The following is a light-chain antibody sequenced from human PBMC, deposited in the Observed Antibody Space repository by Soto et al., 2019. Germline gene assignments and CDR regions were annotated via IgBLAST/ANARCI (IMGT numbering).Light chain of an antibody. Sequence: IQLTQSPSSLSASVGDRVTITCRASRGIINYLAWYQQKPGKAPKLLIYGASTLQSGVPSRFGGSGSGTDFTLTVSSLQPEDFATYYCQQLFMYPTAFGPGTKVDIK. CDR1: RGIINY. CDR2: GAS. J-gene: IGKJ3*01. V-gene: IGKV1-9*01. CDR3: QQLFMYPTA.